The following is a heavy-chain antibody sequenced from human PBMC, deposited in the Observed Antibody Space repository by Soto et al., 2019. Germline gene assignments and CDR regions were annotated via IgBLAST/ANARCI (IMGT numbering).Heavy chain of an antibody. Sequence: SETLSLTCTVSGGSISRGGYYWSWIRQNPGKGLEWIGYTYNSVSTYYNPSLKSRVTISVDTSKNQFSLKLTSVTAEDTAVYYCARDHHRYSGYDYVDYWGQGTLVTVSS. CDR2: TYNSVST. CDR1: GGSISRGGYY. D-gene: IGHD5-12*01. J-gene: IGHJ4*02. CDR3: ARDHHRYSGYDYVDY. V-gene: IGHV4-31*03.